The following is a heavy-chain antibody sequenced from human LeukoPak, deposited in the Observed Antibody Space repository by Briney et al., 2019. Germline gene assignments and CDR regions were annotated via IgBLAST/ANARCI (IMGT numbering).Heavy chain of an antibody. CDR3: ARDVGADKSDEGP. Sequence: GGSLRLSCTASRFTFSDYWMHWVRQAPGKGLVWVSRISNDGTNTIYADSYADSVKGRFTISRDNAKNTLYLQMNSLRAEDTAVYYCARDVGADKSDEGPWGQGTLVTVSS. CDR2: ISNDGTNT. V-gene: IGHV3-74*01. J-gene: IGHJ5*02. CDR1: RFTFSDYW. D-gene: IGHD1-26*01.